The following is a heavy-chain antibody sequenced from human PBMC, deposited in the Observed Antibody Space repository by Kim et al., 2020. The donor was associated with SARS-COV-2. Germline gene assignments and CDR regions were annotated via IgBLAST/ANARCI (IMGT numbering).Heavy chain of an antibody. Sequence: SVKVSCKASGGTFSSYAISWVRQAPGQGLEWMGGIIPIFGTANYAQKFQGRVTITADESTSTAYMELSSLRSEDTAVYYCARVGMVRGVIMRYYFDYWGQGTLVTVSS. CDR1: GGTFSSYA. CDR2: IIPIFGTA. V-gene: IGHV1-69*13. J-gene: IGHJ4*02. D-gene: IGHD3-10*01. CDR3: ARVGMVRGVIMRYYFDY.